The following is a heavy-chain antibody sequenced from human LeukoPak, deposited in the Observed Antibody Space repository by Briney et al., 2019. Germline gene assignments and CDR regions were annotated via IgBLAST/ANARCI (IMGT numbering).Heavy chain of an antibody. CDR3: AKCRGATRHYGMDV. J-gene: IGHJ6*02. V-gene: IGHV3-30*18. Sequence: PGGSLRLSCAASRFTFSSYGMPWVRQAPGKGLEWVAVISYDGSNKYYADSVKGRFTISRDNSKNTLYLQMNSLRAEDTAVYYCAKCRGATRHYGMDVWGQGTTVTVSS. CDR2: ISYDGSNK. D-gene: IGHD1-26*01. CDR1: RFTFSSYG.